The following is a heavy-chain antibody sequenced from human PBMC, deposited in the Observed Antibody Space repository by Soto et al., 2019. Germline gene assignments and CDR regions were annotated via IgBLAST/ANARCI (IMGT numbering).Heavy chain of an antibody. Sequence: QVQLVQSGAEVKKPGSSVNVSCKASGGTFSPYTITWVRQAPGPGLAWMGGIIPIFGTANYPQKFQGRVTITADESTSTAYMEMSSLRSEDTAVYYCARSQDSSGYWNNCFDPWGQGTLVTVSS. J-gene: IGHJ5*02. V-gene: IGHV1-69*01. CDR3: ARSQDSSGYWNNCFDP. D-gene: IGHD3-22*01. CDR2: IIPIFGTA. CDR1: GGTFSPYT.